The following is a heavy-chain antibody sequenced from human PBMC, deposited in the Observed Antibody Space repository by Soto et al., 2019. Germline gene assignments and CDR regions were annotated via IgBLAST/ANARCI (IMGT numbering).Heavy chain of an antibody. D-gene: IGHD3-10*01. V-gene: IGHV3-23*01. Sequence: EVQLLESGGGLVQPGGSLRLSCAASGFTFSSYAMSWVRQAPGKGLEWVSAISGSGGSTYYADSVKGRFTISRDNSKNTLYLQMISLRAEDTAVYYCAKGFTGVRGVKGYWGQGTLVTVFS. CDR1: GFTFSSYA. CDR2: ISGSGGST. CDR3: AKGFTGVRGVKGY. J-gene: IGHJ4*02.